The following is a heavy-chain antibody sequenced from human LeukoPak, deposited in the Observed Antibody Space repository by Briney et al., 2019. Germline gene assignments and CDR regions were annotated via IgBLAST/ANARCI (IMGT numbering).Heavy chain of an antibody. J-gene: IGHJ4*02. Sequence: PGRSLRLSCAASGFTFSSYAMHWVRQAPGKGLEWVAVISYDGSNKYYADSVKGRFTISRDNSKNTLYLQKNSLRAEDTAVYYCAKGLIAARLTPFDYWGQGTLVTVSS. V-gene: IGHV3-30*04. CDR2: ISYDGSNK. CDR1: GFTFSSYA. D-gene: IGHD6-6*01. CDR3: AKGLIAARLTPFDY.